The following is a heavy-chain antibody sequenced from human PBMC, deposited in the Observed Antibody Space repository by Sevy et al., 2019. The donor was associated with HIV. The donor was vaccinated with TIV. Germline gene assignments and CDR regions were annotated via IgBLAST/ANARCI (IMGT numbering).Heavy chain of an antibody. CDR3: ARPYGSGSWEAFDI. Sequence: GGSLRLSCAASRFTFSNYWMSWVRQAPGKGLEWVANIKQDGSEKYYVDSVKGRFTISRDNAKNSLYLQMNSLRAEDTAVYYCARPYGSGSWEAFDIWGQGTMVTVSS. CDR1: RFTFSNYW. CDR2: IKQDGSEK. D-gene: IGHD3-10*01. J-gene: IGHJ3*02. V-gene: IGHV3-7*01.